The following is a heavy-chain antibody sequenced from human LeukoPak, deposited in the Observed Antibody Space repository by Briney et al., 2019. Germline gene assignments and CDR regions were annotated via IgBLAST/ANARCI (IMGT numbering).Heavy chain of an antibody. V-gene: IGHV4-34*01. CDR2: INHSGST. J-gene: IGHJ3*02. Sequence: SETLSLTCAVYGGSFSGYYWSWIRQPPGKGLEWIGEINHSGSTNYNPSLKSRVTISVDTSKNQFSLKLSSVTAADKAVYYCARGPQWLDAFDIWGQGTMVTVSS. CDR1: GGSFSGYY. CDR3: ARGPQWLDAFDI. D-gene: IGHD3-22*01.